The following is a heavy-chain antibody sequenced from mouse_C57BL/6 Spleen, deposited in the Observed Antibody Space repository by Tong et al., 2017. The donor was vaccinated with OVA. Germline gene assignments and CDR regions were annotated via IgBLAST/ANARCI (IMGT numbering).Heavy chain of an antibody. V-gene: IGHV5S21*01. CDR3: AYDGYYDRYAMDY. D-gene: IGHD2-3*01. CDR1: GFTFSSYG. CDR2: ISSGGDYI. J-gene: IGHJ4*01. Sequence: EVQLQESGGDLVKPGGSLKLSCAASGFTFSSYGMSWVRQTPDKRLEWVAYISSGGDYIYYADTVKGRFTISRDNAKNTLFLQMTSLRSEDTAMYYCAYDGYYDRYAMDYWGQGTSVTVSS.